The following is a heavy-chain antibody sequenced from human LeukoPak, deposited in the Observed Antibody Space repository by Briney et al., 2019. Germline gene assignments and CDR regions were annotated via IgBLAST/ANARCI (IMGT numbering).Heavy chain of an antibody. Sequence: GGSLTLSCTASRFILRDYSMNWVRQAPAKGLEWVSYISTSSSTIKYADSVKGRFTISRDNVKNSLYLQMNSLRAEDTAVYYCARGPAVADYFQHYYMDVWAKGTTVTVSS. J-gene: IGHJ6*03. CDR1: RFILRDYS. D-gene: IGHD2/OR15-2a*01. CDR3: ARGPAVADYFQHYYMDV. V-gene: IGHV3-48*04. CDR2: ISTSSSTI.